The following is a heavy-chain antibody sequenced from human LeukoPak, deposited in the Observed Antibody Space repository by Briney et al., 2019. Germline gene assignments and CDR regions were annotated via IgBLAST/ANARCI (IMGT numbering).Heavy chain of an antibody. V-gene: IGHV4-34*01. CDR2: INRSGTT. CDR1: GGSFSGYY. J-gene: IGHJ3*02. CDR3: ARSRGDAFDI. Sequence: SETLSLTCAVYGGSFSGYYWSWIRQPPGKGLEWIGEINRSGTTNYNPSLKSRVTISVDTSKNQFSLKLSSVTAADTAVYYCARSRGDAFDIWGQGTMVTVSS.